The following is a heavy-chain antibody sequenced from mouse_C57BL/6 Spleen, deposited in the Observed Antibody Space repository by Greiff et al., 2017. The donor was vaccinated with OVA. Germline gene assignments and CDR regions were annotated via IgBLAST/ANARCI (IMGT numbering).Heavy chain of an antibody. D-gene: IGHD2-3*01. V-gene: IGHV1-53*01. CDR3: ARSDGYYLFDY. J-gene: IGHJ2*01. Sequence: QVHVKQPGTELVKPGASVKLSCKASGYTFTSYWMHWVKQRPGQGLEWIGNINPSNGGTNYNEKFKSKATLTVDKSSSTAYMQLSSLTSEDSAVYYCARSDGYYLFDYWGQGTTLTVSS. CDR2: INPSNGGT. CDR1: GYTFTSYW.